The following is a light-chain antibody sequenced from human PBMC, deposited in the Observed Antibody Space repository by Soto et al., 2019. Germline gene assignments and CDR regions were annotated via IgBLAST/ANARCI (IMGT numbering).Light chain of an antibody. CDR2: AAS. J-gene: IGKJ1*01. V-gene: IGKV1-9*01. CDR3: QQSYSTSWT. Sequence: DIQLTQSPSFLSASVGDRVTITCRASQGISSYLAWYQQKPGKAPKLLIYAASTLQSGVPSRFSGSGSGTELTLTISSLQPEDFATYFCQQSYSTSWTFGQGTKVDIK. CDR1: QGISSY.